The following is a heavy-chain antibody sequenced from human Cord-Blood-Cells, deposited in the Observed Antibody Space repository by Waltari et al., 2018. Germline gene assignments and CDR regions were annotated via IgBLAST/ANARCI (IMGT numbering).Heavy chain of an antibody. CDR3: ARLGMGVQSFDY. Sequence: QVQLVESGGGLVKPGGSLRLSCAASGFTFSDYYMSWIRQAPGKGRGWVSYISISSSYTNYADSVKGRFTISRDNAKNSLYLQMNSLRAEDTAVYYCARLGMGVQSFDYWGQGTLVTVSS. CDR1: GFTFSDYY. CDR2: ISISSSYT. D-gene: IGHD7-27*01. V-gene: IGHV3-11*05. J-gene: IGHJ4*02.